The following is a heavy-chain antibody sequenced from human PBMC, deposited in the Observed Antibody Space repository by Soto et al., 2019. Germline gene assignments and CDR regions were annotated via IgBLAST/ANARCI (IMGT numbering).Heavy chain of an antibody. CDR2: IYYSGST. V-gene: IGHV4-59*01. J-gene: IGHJ4*02. D-gene: IGHD2-21*02. CDR3: ARTTSDGGNSGYY. CDR1: GGSISSYY. Sequence: QVQLQESGPGLVKPSETLSLTCTVSGGSISSYYWSWIRQPPGKGLEWIGYIYYSGSTNYNPSLKSRVTISVDTSKNQFSLKLSSVTAADTAVYYCARTTSDGGNSGYYWGQGTLVTVSS.